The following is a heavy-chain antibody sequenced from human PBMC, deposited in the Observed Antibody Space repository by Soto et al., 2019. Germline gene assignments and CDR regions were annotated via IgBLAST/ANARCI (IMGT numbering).Heavy chain of an antibody. CDR3: ARGPGYDILTGYKLDY. CDR1: SQYG. CDR2: IGPTGYT. J-gene: IGHJ4*02. D-gene: IGHD3-9*01. Sequence: GGSLRLSCTSFSQYGMSWVRRPPGKGLEWISTIGPTGYTHYADSVAGRFTISRDNSKNTLYLQMNSLRAEDTAVYYCARGPGYDILTGYKLDYWGQGTLVTVSS. V-gene: IGHV3-23*01.